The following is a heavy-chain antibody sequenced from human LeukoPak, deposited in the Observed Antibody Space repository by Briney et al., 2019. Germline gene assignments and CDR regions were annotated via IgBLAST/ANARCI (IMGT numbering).Heavy chain of an antibody. Sequence: GGSLRLSCAASGFTFDDYAMHWVRQAPGKGLEWVSGISWNSGSIGYADSVKGRFTISRDNAKNSLYLQMNSLRAEDMALYYCAKSTGGLSDAFDIWGQGTMVTVSS. CDR1: GFTFDDYA. V-gene: IGHV3-9*03. CDR3: AKSTGGLSDAFDI. D-gene: IGHD1-14*01. CDR2: ISWNSGSI. J-gene: IGHJ3*02.